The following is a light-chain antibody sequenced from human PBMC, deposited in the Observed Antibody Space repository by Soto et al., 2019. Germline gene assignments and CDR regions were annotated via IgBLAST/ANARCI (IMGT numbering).Light chain of an antibody. CDR2: GAS. CDR1: QSVSSN. CDR3: QQYGSSPQST. V-gene: IGKV3-15*01. J-gene: IGKJ3*01. Sequence: EIVMTQSPATLSVSPGERATLSCRASQSVSSNLAWYQQKPGQAPRLLIYGASTRATGIPARFSGSGSGTEFTLTISSLQSEDFAVYYCQQYGSSPQSTFGPGTKVNI.